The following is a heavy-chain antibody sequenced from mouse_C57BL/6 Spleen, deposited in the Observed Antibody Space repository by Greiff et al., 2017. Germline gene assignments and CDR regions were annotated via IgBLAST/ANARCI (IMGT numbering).Heavy chain of an antibody. CDR2: IYPGSGNT. CDR1: GYTFTDYY. D-gene: IGHD1-1*01. V-gene: IGHV1-76*01. CDR3: SRSTTVVVRGYAMDY. J-gene: IGHJ4*01. Sequence: VQLQQPGAELVRPGASVKLSCKASGYTFTDYYINWVKQRPGQGLEWIARIYPGSGNTYYNEKFKGKATLTAEKSSSTAYMQLSSLTSEDSAVYFCSRSTTVVVRGYAMDYWGQGTSVTVSS.